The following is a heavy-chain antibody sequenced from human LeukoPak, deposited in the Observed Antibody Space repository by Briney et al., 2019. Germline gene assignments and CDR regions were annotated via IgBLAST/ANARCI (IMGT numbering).Heavy chain of an antibody. CDR1: GFTFSDNY. CDR2: IYRSGDT. Sequence: GGSLRLSCAASGFTFSDNYMSWVRQAPGKGLEWISVIYRSGDTYYADSVKGRFTVSRDNDQNTLYLQLNSLRPEDTAVYYCARDRVKSDDILTGYPHYYYYFYMDVWGKGTVVTVSS. J-gene: IGHJ6*03. CDR3: ARDRVKSDDILTGYPHYYYYFYMDV. D-gene: IGHD3-9*01. V-gene: IGHV3-66*03.